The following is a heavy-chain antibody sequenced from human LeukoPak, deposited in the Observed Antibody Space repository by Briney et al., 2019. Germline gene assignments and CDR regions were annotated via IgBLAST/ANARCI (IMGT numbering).Heavy chain of an antibody. J-gene: IGHJ4*02. CDR2: ISARLDGT. V-gene: IGHV3-23*01. Sequence: GGSLRLSCAASGFSFNNYAMAWVRQVPGKGLEWVSSISARLDGTYYADSVKGRFTISRDNSKNTLYLQMNSLIAEDTAICYCAKRQVPSALGSFDFWGQGTLVTVSS. D-gene: IGHD3-10*01. CDR3: AKRQVPSALGSFDF. CDR1: GFSFNNYA.